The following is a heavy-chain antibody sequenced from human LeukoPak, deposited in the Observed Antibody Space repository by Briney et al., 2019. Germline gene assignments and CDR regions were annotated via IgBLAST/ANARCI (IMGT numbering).Heavy chain of an antibody. Sequence: GGSLRLSCAASGFTFSSYGMSWVRQAPGKGPEWVSAVSGSGGSTYYADSVKGRFTISRDNAKNSLYLQMNSLRAEDTALYYCARSLWFGELYLDYWGQGTLVTVSS. D-gene: IGHD3-10*01. CDR3: ARSLWFGELYLDY. CDR1: GFTFSSYG. V-gene: IGHV3-23*01. CDR2: VSGSGGST. J-gene: IGHJ4*02.